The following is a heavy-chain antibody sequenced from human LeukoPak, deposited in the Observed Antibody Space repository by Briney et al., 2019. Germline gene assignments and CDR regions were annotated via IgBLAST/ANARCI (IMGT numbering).Heavy chain of an antibody. CDR2: IYTSGST. Sequence: SETLSLTCAVTGGSINIYYWSWIRQPAGKGLEWIGRIYTSGSTNYNPSLKPRVTMSVDTSKNQFSLMLSSVTAADTAVYYCARGPLTMTRGFDPWGQGTLVTVSS. D-gene: IGHD4-17*01. CDR1: GGSINIYY. CDR3: ARGPLTMTRGFDP. V-gene: IGHV4-4*07. J-gene: IGHJ5*02.